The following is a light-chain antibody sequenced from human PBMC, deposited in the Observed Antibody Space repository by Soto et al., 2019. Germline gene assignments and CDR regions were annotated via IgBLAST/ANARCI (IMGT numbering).Light chain of an antibody. J-gene: IGKJ2*01. V-gene: IGKV1-33*01. CDR1: QDISNY. CDR3: QHYQNSPPT. Sequence: DIQMTQSPPSLSASVGDRVTITCQASQDISNYVNWYQQRPGKAPKLLISDASNLQTGVPSRFSGSGSGTDFTFTISSLQAEDFATYFCQHYQNSPPTFGQGTKLQIK. CDR2: DAS.